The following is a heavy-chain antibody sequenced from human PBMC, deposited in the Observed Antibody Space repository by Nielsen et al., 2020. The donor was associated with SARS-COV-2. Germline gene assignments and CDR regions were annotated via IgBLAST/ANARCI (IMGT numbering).Heavy chain of an antibody. J-gene: IGHJ6*02. Sequence: GGSLTLSCAASGFTVSSNYMSWVRQAPGKGLEWVSVIYSGGSTYYADSVKGRFTISRDNSKNTLYLQMNSLRAEDTAVYYCARDLDYYGMDVWGQGTTVTVSS. CDR1: GFTVSSNY. V-gene: IGHV3-53*01. CDR3: ARDLDYYGMDV. CDR2: IYSGGST.